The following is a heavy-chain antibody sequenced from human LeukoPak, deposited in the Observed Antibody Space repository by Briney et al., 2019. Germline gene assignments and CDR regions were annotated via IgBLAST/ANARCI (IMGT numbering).Heavy chain of an antibody. CDR1: GFTFSSYA. J-gene: IGHJ4*02. CDR2: ISGSGGST. D-gene: IGHD1-26*01. Sequence: GGSLRLSCAASGFTFSSYAMSWVRQAPGKGLEWVSAISGSGGSTYYADSVKGRFTISGDNSKNTLYLQMNSLRAEDTAVYYCAKDIVGATTSIDWGQGTLVTVSS. CDR3: AKDIVGATTSID. V-gene: IGHV3-23*01.